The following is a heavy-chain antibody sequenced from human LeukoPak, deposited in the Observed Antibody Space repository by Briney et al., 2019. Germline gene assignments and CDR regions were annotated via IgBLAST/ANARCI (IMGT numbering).Heavy chain of an antibody. CDR2: INPSGGST. Sequence: GASVKVSCKASGYTFTSYYMHWVRQAPGQGLECMGMINPSGGSTSYAQKFQGRVTMTRDTSTSTVYMELSSLRSEDTAVYYCARGRPLLWFGESPETRNWFDPWGQGTLVTVSS. CDR3: ARGRPLLWFGESPETRNWFDP. CDR1: GYTFTSYY. J-gene: IGHJ5*02. V-gene: IGHV1-46*01. D-gene: IGHD3-10*01.